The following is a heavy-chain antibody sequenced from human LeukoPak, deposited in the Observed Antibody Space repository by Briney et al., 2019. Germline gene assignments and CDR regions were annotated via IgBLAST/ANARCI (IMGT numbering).Heavy chain of an antibody. CDR3: ARRGSTTWLFDY. CDR2: ISASGGST. J-gene: IGHJ4*02. CDR1: GFTFSSSA. D-gene: IGHD6-13*01. V-gene: IGHV3-23*01. Sequence: GGSLRLSCAASGFTFSSSAMSWVRQAPGKGLEWVSAISASGGSTYYTDSVKGRFTISRDNSKNTLYLQMNSLRAEDTAVYYCARRGSTTWLFDYWGQGTLVTVSS.